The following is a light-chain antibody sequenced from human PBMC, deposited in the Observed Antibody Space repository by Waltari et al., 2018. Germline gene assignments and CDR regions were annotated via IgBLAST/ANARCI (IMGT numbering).Light chain of an antibody. CDR1: RSTAGTTY. CDR2: RNN. V-gene: IGLV1-47*01. J-gene: IGLJ3*02. CDR3: AAWDDSLSGRV. Sequence: QSVLTQPPSASGTPGQRVTISCSGSRSTAGTTYVYWYQQLPGTAPKLLIYRNNQRPSGVPDRFSGSKSGTSASLAISGLRSEDEADYYCAAWDDSLSGRVFGGGTKVTVL.